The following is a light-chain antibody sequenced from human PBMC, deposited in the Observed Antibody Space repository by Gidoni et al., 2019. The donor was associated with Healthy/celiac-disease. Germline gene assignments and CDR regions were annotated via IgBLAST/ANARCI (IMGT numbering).Light chain of an antibody. CDR3: QQYDNPSWT. CDR2: DAS. CDR1: QDISNY. Sequence: DKQMTQSPSSLSASVGDRVNITCQASQDISNYLNWYQQKPGKAPKLLIYDASNLETGVPSRFSGSGSGTDFTFTISSLQPEDIATYYCQQYDNPSWTFGQWTKVEIK. J-gene: IGKJ1*01. V-gene: IGKV1-33*01.